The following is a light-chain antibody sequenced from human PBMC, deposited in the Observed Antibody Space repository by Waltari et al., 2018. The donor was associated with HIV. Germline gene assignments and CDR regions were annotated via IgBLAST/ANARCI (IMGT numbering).Light chain of an antibody. Sequence: DIQLTQSPSFLSTSVGDRVTITCRASQGISSCLAWYQQKPGKAPQLLIYGASTLESGVPSRFSGSGSGTEFTLTISSLQPEDFATYYCQQLNSYPLTFGGGTKVDFK. CDR2: GAS. V-gene: IGKV1-9*01. J-gene: IGKJ4*01. CDR1: QGISSC. CDR3: QQLNSYPLT.